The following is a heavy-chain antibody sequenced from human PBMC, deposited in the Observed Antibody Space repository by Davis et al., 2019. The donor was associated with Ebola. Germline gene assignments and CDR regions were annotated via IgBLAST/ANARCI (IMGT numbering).Heavy chain of an antibody. CDR3: ARLSSP. V-gene: IGHV4-39*01. D-gene: IGHD6-6*01. J-gene: IGHJ5*02. CDR1: GGSIDTTPYF. CDR2: IDNSGNT. Sequence: SETLSLTCTVSGGSIDTTPYFWGWIRQPPGKDLDWIGSIDNSGNTFYNPSLPSLKSRITISVDTSKNQFSLNLRSVTAADTAVYYCARLSSPWGQGALVIVSS.